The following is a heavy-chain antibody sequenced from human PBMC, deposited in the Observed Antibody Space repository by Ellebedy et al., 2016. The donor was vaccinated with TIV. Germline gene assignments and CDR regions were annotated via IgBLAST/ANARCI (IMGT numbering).Heavy chain of an antibody. V-gene: IGHV1-18*01. CDR2: VSPYNGNT. J-gene: IGHJ2*01. CDR3: ARDSDYGGVTNHWYFNL. D-gene: IGHD4-23*01. Sequence: ASVKVSCXASGYTFTNFGISWVRQAPGQGLEWMGWVSPYNGNTNYAQKFQARVTMTTDTSTSTAYMELGSLRSDDTALYFCARDSDYGGVTNHWYFNLWGRGTLVTVSS. CDR1: GYTFTNFG.